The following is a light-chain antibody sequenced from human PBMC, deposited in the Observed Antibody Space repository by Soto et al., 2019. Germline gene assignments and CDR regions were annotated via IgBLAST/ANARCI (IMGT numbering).Light chain of an antibody. Sequence: DIQLTQSPSSLSASVGDGVTITCRASQNIGRFLNWHQQKPGKAPNVLINVASTLRSGVPSRFSGSGSGTDFNLTINSLQPEDFATYFCQQSFTTPLTFGGGTKVDIK. J-gene: IGKJ4*01. CDR1: QNIGRF. V-gene: IGKV1-39*01. CDR2: VAS. CDR3: QQSFTTPLT.